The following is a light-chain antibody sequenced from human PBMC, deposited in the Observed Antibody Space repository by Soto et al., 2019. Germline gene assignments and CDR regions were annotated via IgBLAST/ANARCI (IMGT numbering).Light chain of an antibody. CDR3: QTWGTGIHVV. CDR1: SGHSSYV. Sequence: QPVLTQSPSASASLGASVKLTCTLSSGHSSYVIAWHQQQPEKGPRYLMKLNSDGSHSKGDGIPDRFSGSSSGAERYLTISILQSEDEADYYCQTWGTGIHVVFGGGTKLTVL. J-gene: IGLJ2*01. V-gene: IGLV4-69*01. CDR2: LNSDGSH.